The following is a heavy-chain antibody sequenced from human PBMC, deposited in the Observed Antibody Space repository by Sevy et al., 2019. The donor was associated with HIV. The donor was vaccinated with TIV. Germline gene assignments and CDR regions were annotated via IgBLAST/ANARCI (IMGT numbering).Heavy chain of an antibody. CDR2: IWYDGSNK. CDR3: AREGCSGGSCYDFDY. D-gene: IGHD2-15*01. V-gene: IGHV3-33*01. CDR1: GFTFSSYG. Sequence: GGSLRLSCAASGFTFSSYGMHWVRQAPGKGLEWVAVIWYDGSNKYYADSVKGRFTISRDNSKNTLYLQMNSLRAEDTAVYYCAREGCSGGSCYDFDYWGHGTLVTVSS. J-gene: IGHJ4*01.